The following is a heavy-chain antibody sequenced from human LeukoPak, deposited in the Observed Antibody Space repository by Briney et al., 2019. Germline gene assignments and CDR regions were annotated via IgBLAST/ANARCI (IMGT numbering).Heavy chain of an antibody. CDR1: GFTFSSYG. CDR3: EKDEALAKYYYYSSGYDY. Sequence: GGSLRLSCAASGFTFSSYGMHWVRQAPGKGLEWVAVISYDGSNKYYADSVKGRFTISRDNSKNTLYLQMNSLRAEDTAVYYCEKDEALAKYYYYSSGYDYWGQGTLVTVSS. CDR2: ISYDGSNK. V-gene: IGHV3-30*18. D-gene: IGHD3-22*01. J-gene: IGHJ4*02.